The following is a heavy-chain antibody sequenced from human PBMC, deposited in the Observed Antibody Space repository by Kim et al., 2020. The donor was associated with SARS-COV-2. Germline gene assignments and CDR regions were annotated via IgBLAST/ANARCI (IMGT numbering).Heavy chain of an antibody. D-gene: IGHD3-10*01. V-gene: IGHV3-48*02. Sequence: SSTIYYATSVKGRFTSSSDNAKSSLYLQMTSLGDEDTAVYYCARDRPLGRWGQGTLVTVSS. J-gene: IGHJ4*02. CDR3: ARDRPLGR. CDR2: SSTI.